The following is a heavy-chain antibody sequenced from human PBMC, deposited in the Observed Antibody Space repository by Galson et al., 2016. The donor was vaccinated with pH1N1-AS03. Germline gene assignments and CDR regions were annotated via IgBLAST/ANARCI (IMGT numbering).Heavy chain of an antibody. J-gene: IGHJ4*02. D-gene: IGHD6-6*01. CDR2: ISASGVTT. V-gene: IGHV3-23*01. Sequence: SLRLSCAASGFTFSSYAMTWVRQAPGKGLEWVSTISASGVTTDYADSVKGRFTISRDNAKNSLYLQMNSLRAEDPAVYYCASAPRGSGSSYYFAYWGQGTLVTGSS. CDR1: GFTFSSYA. CDR3: ASAPRGSGSSYYFAY.